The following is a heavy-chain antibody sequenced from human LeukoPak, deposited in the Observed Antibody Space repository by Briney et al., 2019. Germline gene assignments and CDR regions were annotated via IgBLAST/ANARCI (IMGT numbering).Heavy chain of an antibody. CDR2: ISAYNGNT. CDR1: GYTFTSYG. D-gene: IGHD5-12*01. CDR3: ARLDSGYDMYYYYMDV. V-gene: IGHV1-18*01. Sequence: ASVKVSCKASGYTFTSYGISWVRQAPGQGLEWMGWISAYNGNTNYAQKLQGRVTMTTDTSTSTAYMELRSLRSDDTAVYYCARLDSGYDMYYYYMDVWGKGTTVTVSS. J-gene: IGHJ6*03.